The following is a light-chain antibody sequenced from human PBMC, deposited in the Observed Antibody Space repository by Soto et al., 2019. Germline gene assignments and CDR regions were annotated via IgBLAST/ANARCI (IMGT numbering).Light chain of an antibody. CDR1: SNDIGGYNY. J-gene: IGLJ2*01. CDR3: SAYTITHIPVI. V-gene: IGLV2-14*01. Sequence: QSVLTQPASVSGSPGQSITISCTGTSNDIGGYNYVSWYQQHPGEAPKLIIYEVSNRPSGVSNRFSGSKSDNTAYLTITGLQAEDEASYYCSAYTITHIPVIFGGGTQLTVL. CDR2: EVS.